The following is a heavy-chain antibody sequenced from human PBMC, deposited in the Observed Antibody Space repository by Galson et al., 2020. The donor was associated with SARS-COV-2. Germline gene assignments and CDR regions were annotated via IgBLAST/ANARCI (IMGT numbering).Heavy chain of an antibody. CDR2: ISWDGTTS. CDR3: AKDRYYRGSENYGNLFDF. V-gene: IGHV3-43D*03. CDR1: GFSFADHA. J-gene: IGHJ4*02. D-gene: IGHD3-10*01. Sequence: GESLKISCAASGFSFADHAMHWVRQHPGKGLEWVSLISWDGTTSDYADSVKGRFLISRDDSKNSVYLQMNSLRAEDTALYYCAKDRYYRGSENYGNLFDFWGQGTLVTVSS.